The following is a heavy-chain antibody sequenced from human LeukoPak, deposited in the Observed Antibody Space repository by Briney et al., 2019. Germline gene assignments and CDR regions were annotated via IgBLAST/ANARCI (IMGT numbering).Heavy chain of an antibody. J-gene: IGHJ3*02. Sequence: SVKVSCKASGGTFSSYAISWVRQAPGQGLEWMGRIIPILGIANYAQKFQGRVTITADKSTSTAYMELSSLRSEDTAVYYCAREGYYYDSSGYYFGAFDIWGQGTMVTVSS. CDR3: AREGYYYDSSGYYFGAFDI. V-gene: IGHV1-69*04. CDR1: GGTFSSYA. D-gene: IGHD3-22*01. CDR2: IIPILGIA.